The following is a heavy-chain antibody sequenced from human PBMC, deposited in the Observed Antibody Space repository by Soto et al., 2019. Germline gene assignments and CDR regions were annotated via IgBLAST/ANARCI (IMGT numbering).Heavy chain of an antibody. CDR2: INAGNGNT. CDR3: ARDGIGAAGTSWFDP. J-gene: IGHJ5*02. V-gene: IGHV1-3*05. D-gene: IGHD6-13*01. CDR1: GYTFTSHA. Sequence: QVQLVQSGAEEKKPGASVKVSCKASGYTFTSHAMHWVRQAPGQRLEWMGWINAGNGNTKYSQKFQGRVTITTDTSASAAYMERSSLRAEGTAVYYCARDGIGAAGTSWFDPWGQGTLVPVSS.